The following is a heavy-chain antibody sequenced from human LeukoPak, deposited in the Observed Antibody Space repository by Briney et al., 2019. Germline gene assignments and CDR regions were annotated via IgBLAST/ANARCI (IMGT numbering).Heavy chain of an antibody. CDR1: GFTFSSYS. CDR2: ISSSSSTI. Sequence: GGSLRLSCAASGFTFSSYSMNWVRQAPGKGLEWVSYISSSSSTIYYADSVKGRFTISRDNAKNSLYLQMNSLRAEDTAVYYCVARGGWARFDYWGQGTLVTVSS. CDR3: VARGGWARFDY. V-gene: IGHV3-48*04. D-gene: IGHD6-19*01. J-gene: IGHJ4*02.